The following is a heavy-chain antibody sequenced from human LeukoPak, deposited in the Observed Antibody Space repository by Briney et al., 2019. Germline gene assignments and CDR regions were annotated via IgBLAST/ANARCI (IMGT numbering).Heavy chain of an antibody. CDR3: ARDSYCGGDCYYSY. CDR2: IYTSGST. V-gene: IGHV4-61*02. J-gene: IGHJ4*02. Sequence: SETLSLTCAVSGYSISSGYYWSWIRQPAGKGLEWIGRIYTSGSTNYNPSLKSRVTISVDTSKNQFSLKLSSVTAADTAVYYCARDSYCGGDCYYSYWGQGTLVTVSS. CDR1: GYSISSGYY. D-gene: IGHD2-21*01.